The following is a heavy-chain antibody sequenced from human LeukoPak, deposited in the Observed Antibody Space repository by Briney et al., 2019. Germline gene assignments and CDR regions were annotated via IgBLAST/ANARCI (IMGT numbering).Heavy chain of an antibody. CDR2: ISSSGGST. CDR1: GFIFSTYT. CDR3: AKAAVYHDSCPDS. Sequence: GGSLRLSCAASGFIFSTYTMNWVRQAPGKGPEWVSSISSSGGSTYYADSVKGRFTISRDNSKNTLYLQVNSLRAEDTAVYYCAKAAVYHDSCPDSWGQGTRVTVSS. D-gene: IGHD5/OR15-5a*01. V-gene: IGHV3-23*01. J-gene: IGHJ4*02.